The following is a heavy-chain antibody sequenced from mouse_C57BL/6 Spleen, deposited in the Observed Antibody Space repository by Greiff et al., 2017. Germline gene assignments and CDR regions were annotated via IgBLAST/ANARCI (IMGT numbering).Heavy chain of an antibody. V-gene: IGHV1-82*01. CDR2: IYPGDGDT. Sequence: VQLQQSGPELVKPGASVKISCKASGYAFSSSWMNWVKQRPGKGLEWIGRIYPGDGDTNYNGKFKGKATLTADKSSSTAYLQLSSLTSEDSAVYFCAGLGRGFDYWGKGTTLTVSS. D-gene: IGHD4-1*01. CDR1: GYAFSSSW. J-gene: IGHJ2*01. CDR3: AGLGRGFDY.